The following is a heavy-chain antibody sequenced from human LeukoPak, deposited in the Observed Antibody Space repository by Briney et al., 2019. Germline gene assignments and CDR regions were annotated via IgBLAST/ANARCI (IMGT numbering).Heavy chain of an antibody. Sequence: TGESLKISCKGSGYSFTSYWIGWVRQLPGKGLEWMGIIYPGASDTRYSPSFQGQVTISADKSISTAYLQRSSLKASDTAMYYCARHYDSSGYYHFDYWGQGTLVTVSS. D-gene: IGHD3-22*01. CDR1: GYSFTSYW. V-gene: IGHV5-51*01. J-gene: IGHJ4*02. CDR2: IYPGASDT. CDR3: ARHYDSSGYYHFDY.